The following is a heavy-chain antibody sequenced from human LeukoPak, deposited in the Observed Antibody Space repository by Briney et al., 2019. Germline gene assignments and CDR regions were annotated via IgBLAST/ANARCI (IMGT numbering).Heavy chain of an antibody. Sequence: GESLKISCKGSGYSFTTYWIGWVRQKPGKGLEWMGIIYPGDSDTRYSPSFQGQVTISADKSISTAYLQWSSLKASDTAMYYCARRRYRAAAGTFDYWGQGTLVTVSS. D-gene: IGHD6-13*01. J-gene: IGHJ4*02. CDR2: IYPGDSDT. CDR3: ARRRYRAAAGTFDY. V-gene: IGHV5-51*01. CDR1: GYSFTTYW.